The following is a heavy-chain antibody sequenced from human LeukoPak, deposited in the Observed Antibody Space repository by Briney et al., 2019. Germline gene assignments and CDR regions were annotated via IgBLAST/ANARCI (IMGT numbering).Heavy chain of an antibody. J-gene: IGHJ4*02. CDR3: AMLLEMATINDY. Sequence: ASVKVSCKASGYTFTGYYMHWVRQAPGQGLEWMGWINPNSGGTNYAQKFQGRVTMTRGTSISTAYMELNRLRSDDTAVYYCAMLLEMATINDYWGQGTLVTVSS. CDR2: INPNSGGT. D-gene: IGHD5-24*01. CDR1: GYTFTGYY. V-gene: IGHV1-2*02.